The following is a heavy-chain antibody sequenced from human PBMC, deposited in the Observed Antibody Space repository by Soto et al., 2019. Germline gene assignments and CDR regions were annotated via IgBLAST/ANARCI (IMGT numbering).Heavy chain of an antibody. CDR2: IYYSGST. D-gene: IGHD3-10*01. J-gene: IGHJ6*03. Sequence: SETLSLTCTVSGGSISSSSYYWGWIRQPPGKGLEWIGSIYYSGSTYYNPSLKSRVTISVDTSKNQFSLKLSSVTAADTAVYYCASHAILLWFGEYMDVWGKGTTVTVSS. CDR3: ASHAILLWFGEYMDV. V-gene: IGHV4-39*01. CDR1: GGSISSSSYY.